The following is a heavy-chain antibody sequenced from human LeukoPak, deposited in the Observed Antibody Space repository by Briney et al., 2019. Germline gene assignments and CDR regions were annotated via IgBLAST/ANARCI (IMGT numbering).Heavy chain of an antibody. D-gene: IGHD2/OR15-2a*01. V-gene: IGHV3-33*01. CDR3: AREGPRGNSQFDY. J-gene: IGHJ4*02. Sequence: GGSLRLSCAASGFTFSSYGMHWVRQAPGKGLEWVALIWYDGSNKYYADSVKGRLTISRDNSKNTLYLQMNGLRAEDTAVYYCAREGPRGNSQFDYWGQGTLVTVSS. CDR1: GFTFSSYG. CDR2: IWYDGSNK.